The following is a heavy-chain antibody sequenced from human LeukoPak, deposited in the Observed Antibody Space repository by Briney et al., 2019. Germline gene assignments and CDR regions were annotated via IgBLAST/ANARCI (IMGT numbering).Heavy chain of an antibody. V-gene: IGHV3-23*01. D-gene: IGHD2-2*01. CDR3: ASPYRRDYYYGMDV. CDR2: ISGSGDNT. CDR1: GFTFSSYA. J-gene: IGHJ6*02. Sequence: GGSLRLSCAASGFTFSSYAMNWVRQAPEKGLEWVSGISGSGDNTYYADSVKGRFSISRDNSKNTVYLQMNSLRAEDTAVYYCASPYRRDYYYGMDVWGPGTTVTVSS.